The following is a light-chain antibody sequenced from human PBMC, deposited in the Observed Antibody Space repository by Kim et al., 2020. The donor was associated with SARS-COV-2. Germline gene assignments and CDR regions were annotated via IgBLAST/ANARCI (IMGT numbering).Light chain of an antibody. CDR1: QSVLYSSNNKNY. J-gene: IGKJ4*01. V-gene: IGKV4-1*01. CDR3: QQYYSTPLLT. CDR2: WAS. Sequence: DIVMTQSPDSLAVSLGERATINCKSSQSVLYSSNNKNYLAWYQQKSGQPPKLLIYWASTRESGVPERFSGSGSGTDFTLTISSLQAEDVAVYYCQQYYSTPLLTFGGGTKLEI.